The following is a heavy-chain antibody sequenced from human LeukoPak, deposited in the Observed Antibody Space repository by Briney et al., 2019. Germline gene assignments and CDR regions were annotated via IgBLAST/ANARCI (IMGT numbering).Heavy chain of an antibody. CDR2: IYYSGST. Sequence: SETLSLTCTVSGGSISSGDYYWSWSRQPPGKGLEWIGYIYYSGSTYYNPSLKSRVTISVDTSKNQFSLKLSSVTAADTAVYYCARTYYDFWSGYDFQHWGQGTLVTVSS. CDR1: GGSISSGDYY. V-gene: IGHV4-30-4*08. D-gene: IGHD3-3*01. J-gene: IGHJ1*01. CDR3: ARTYYDFWSGYDFQH.